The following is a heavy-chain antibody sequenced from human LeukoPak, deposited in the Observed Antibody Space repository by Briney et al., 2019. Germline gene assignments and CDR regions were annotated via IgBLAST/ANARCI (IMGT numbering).Heavy chain of an antibody. Sequence: GGSLRLSCVASGFTFSNYAMHWVRQAPVKGLEWLAVISYDGNNKFYADSVKGRLTISRDNSKNTLYLQMNSLRAEDTAVYYCAGADRPMIVMYYYYYGMDVWGQGTTVTVSS. D-gene: IGHD3-22*01. CDR2: ISYDGNNK. J-gene: IGHJ6*02. V-gene: IGHV3-30*14. CDR3: AGADRPMIVMYYYYYGMDV. CDR1: GFTFSNYA.